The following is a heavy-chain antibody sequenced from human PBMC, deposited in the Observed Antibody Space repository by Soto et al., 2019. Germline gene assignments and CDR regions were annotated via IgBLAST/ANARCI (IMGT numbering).Heavy chain of an antibody. CDR1: GGSISSYY. CDR2: IYTSGST. Sequence: WETLSLSCTVSGGSISSYYWSWIRQPAGKGLEWIGRIYTSGSTNYNPSLKSRVTMSVDTSENQISLNLSSVTAADTAVYYCARENILEAEDGKRDCDYWGPGNRVTVS. V-gene: IGHV4-4*07. D-gene: IGHD6-13*01. J-gene: IGHJ4*02. CDR3: ARENILEAEDGKRDCDY.